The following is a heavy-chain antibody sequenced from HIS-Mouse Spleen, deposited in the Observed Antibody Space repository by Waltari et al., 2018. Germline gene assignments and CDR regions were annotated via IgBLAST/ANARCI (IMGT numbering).Heavy chain of an antibody. CDR3: AREIPYSSSWYDWYFDL. CDR2: IYYSGST. V-gene: IGHV4-39*07. D-gene: IGHD6-13*01. J-gene: IGHJ2*01. CDR1: GGSISSSSYY. Sequence: QLQLQESGPGLVKPSETLSLTCTVSGGSISSSSYYSGRTRPPPGKGLEWIGSIYYSGSTYYNPSLKSRVTISVDTSKNQFSLKLSSVTAADTAVYYCAREIPYSSSWYDWYFDLWGRGTLVTVSS.